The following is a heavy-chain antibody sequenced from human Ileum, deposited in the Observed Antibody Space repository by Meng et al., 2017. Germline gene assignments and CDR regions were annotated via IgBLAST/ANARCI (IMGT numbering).Heavy chain of an antibody. CDR2: TYYRSKWYN. D-gene: IGHD6-25*01. J-gene: IGHJ4*02. Sequence: QGQLQQAVPGVVKPPHAPSLTCAISGDSLFNNSATLNWVRQSPSRGLEWMGRTYYRSKWYNDYALSVNSRITVNPDTSKNQISLQLNSVTPDDTAVYYCAREAHLAAFGHWGQGTLVTVSS. V-gene: IGHV6-1*01. CDR3: AREAHLAAFGH. CDR1: GDSLFNNSAT.